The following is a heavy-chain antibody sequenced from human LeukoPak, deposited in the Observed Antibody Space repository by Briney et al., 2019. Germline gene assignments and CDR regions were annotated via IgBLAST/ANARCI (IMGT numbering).Heavy chain of an antibody. D-gene: IGHD2-15*01. Sequence: GASVKVPCKVSGYTLTELSMHWVRQAPGKGLEWMGGFDPEDGETIYAQKFQGRVTTTEDTSTDTAYMELSSLRSEDTAVYYCATLRFYCSGGSCYPENWFDPWGQGTLVTVSS. V-gene: IGHV1-24*01. CDR1: GYTLTELS. CDR3: ATLRFYCSGGSCYPENWFDP. CDR2: FDPEDGET. J-gene: IGHJ5*02.